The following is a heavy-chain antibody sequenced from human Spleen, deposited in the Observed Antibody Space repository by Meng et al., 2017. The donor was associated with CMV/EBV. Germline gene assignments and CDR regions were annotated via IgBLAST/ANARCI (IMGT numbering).Heavy chain of an antibody. V-gene: IGHV4-31*03. Sequence: TVSGGSINSGGYYWTWIRQHPGKGLEWIEYVYYSESTYYDLSLKGRVTITLDTSKNQFSLKLSSVTAADTAVYYCARGPGGDWFDPWGQGTLVTVSS. CDR1: GGSINSGGYY. J-gene: IGHJ5*02. CDR2: VYYSEST. CDR3: ARGPGGDWFDP. D-gene: IGHD1-1*01.